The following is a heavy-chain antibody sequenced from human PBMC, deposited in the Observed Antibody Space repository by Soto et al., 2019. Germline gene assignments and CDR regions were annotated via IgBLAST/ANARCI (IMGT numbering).Heavy chain of an antibody. V-gene: IGHV4-61*01. Sequence: PSETLSLTCTVSGASVSSATHYWNWIRQAPGKPLEWSGYIYYSVTTNYNPSRRSRVTISLDTSSDRFSLKLSCVTAADTAVYYCARTRDNNINYYYAFDVWGPGTTVT. CDR3: ARTRDNNINYYYAFDV. D-gene: IGHD1-20*01. J-gene: IGHJ6*02. CDR2: IYYSVTT. CDR1: GASVSSATHY.